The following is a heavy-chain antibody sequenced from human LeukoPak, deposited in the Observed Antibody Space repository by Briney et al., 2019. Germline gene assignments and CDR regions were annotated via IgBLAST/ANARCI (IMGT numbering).Heavy chain of an antibody. CDR2: INHSGST. V-gene: IGHV4-34*01. J-gene: IGHJ6*03. CDR1: GGSFSGYY. CDR3: ARRHMVVVPAAWYYYCYYCMDV. Sequence: SETLSLTCAVSGGSFSGYYWSWIRQPPGKGLEWIGEINHSGSTNYNPSLKSRVTISVDTSTNQFSLMLIYVTAADTTVFYCARRHMVVVPAAWYYYCYYCMDVWGKGTTVTVSS. D-gene: IGHD2-2*01.